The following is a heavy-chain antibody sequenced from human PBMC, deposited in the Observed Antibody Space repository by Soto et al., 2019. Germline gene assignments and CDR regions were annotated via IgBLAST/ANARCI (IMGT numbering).Heavy chain of an antibody. J-gene: IGHJ4*02. V-gene: IGHV1-8*01. CDR1: GYSFTSLD. Sequence: QVQLVQAGAEVREPGASVKVSCKASGYSFTSLDINWVRQTAGQGLEWMGWMEPSTGRTGYAQKFQGRVTMTRETSINTAYMELITLTSYDADFYYCARGCSAGFDYCGQGTLVIVSS. D-gene: IGHD6-19*01. CDR3: ARGCSAGFDY. CDR2: MEPSTGRT.